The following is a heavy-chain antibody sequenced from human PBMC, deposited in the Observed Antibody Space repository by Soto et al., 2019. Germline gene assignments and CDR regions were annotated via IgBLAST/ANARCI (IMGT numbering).Heavy chain of an antibody. V-gene: IGHV3-7*01. J-gene: IGHJ6*02. D-gene: IGHD3-16*01. CDR1: GFSLSSYW. Sequence: GGSLRLSCAASGFSLSSYWMSWVRQAPGKGLEWVANIKEDGSEKYYVDSVKGRFTISRDNAKNLLYLQMNSLRAEDTAVYYCTRDCRITLGIYYCNGLAVWGQGTTVTVSS. CDR2: IKEDGSEK. CDR3: TRDCRITLGIYYCNGLAV.